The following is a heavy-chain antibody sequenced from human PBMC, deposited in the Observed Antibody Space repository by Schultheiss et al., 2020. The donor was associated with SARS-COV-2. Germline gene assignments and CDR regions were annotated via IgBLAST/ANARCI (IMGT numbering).Heavy chain of an antibody. CDR2: INHSGST. V-gene: IGHV4-39*01. D-gene: IGHD6-13*01. Sequence: SETLSLTCTVSGGSISSSSYYWGWIRQPPGKGLEWIGEINHSGSTNYNPSLKSRVTISVDTSKNQFSLKLSSVTAADTAVYYCARGQTAGAKFDYWGQGTLVTVSS. CDR1: GGSISSSSYY. J-gene: IGHJ4*02. CDR3: ARGQTAGAKFDY.